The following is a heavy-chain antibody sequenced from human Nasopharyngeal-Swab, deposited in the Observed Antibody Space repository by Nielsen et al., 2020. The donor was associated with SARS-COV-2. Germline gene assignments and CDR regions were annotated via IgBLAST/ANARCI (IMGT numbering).Heavy chain of an antibody. Sequence: GESLKISCAASGFTFSSYGMHWVRQAPGKGLEWVAFIRYDGSNKYYADSVKGRFTISRDNSKNSLYLQMNSLRAEDTAVYYCARERLGELFVDYWGQGTLVTVSS. CDR2: IRYDGSNK. CDR1: GFTFSSYG. J-gene: IGHJ4*02. CDR3: ARERLGELFVDY. V-gene: IGHV3-30*02. D-gene: IGHD3-16*01.